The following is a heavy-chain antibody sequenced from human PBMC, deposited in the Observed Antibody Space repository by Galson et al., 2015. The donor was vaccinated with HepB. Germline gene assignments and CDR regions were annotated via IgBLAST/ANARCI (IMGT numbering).Heavy chain of an antibody. V-gene: IGHV3-30*18. D-gene: IGHD3-22*01. CDR2: ISYDGSNK. CDR3: AKVESGDYDSSATMGFDY. Sequence: SLRLSCAASGFTFSSYGMHWVRQAPGKGLEWVAVISYDGSNKYYADSVKGRFTISRDNSKNTLYLQMNSLRAEDTAVYYCAKVESGDYDSSATMGFDYRGQGTLVTVSS. CDR1: GFTFSSYG. J-gene: IGHJ4*02.